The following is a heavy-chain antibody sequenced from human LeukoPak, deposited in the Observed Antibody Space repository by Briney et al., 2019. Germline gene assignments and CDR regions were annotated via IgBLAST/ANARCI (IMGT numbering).Heavy chain of an antibody. CDR2: INSDGSRT. CDR3: ARLMYYFDY. J-gene: IGHJ4*02. CDR1: GFTFSSYW. Sequence: PGGSLTLSCAASGFTFSSYWMHWVRQAPGEGMVWVSRINSDGSRTSYADSVKGRFTISRDNAKNTLYLQMNSLRAQDTAVYYCARLMYYFDYWGQGTLVTVSS. V-gene: IGHV3-74*01.